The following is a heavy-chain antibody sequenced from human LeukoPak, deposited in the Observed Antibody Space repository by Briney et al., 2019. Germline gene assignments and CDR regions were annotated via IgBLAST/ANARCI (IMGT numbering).Heavy chain of an antibody. CDR1: GFTFSRYC. D-gene: IGHD4-17*01. Sequence: PGGSLRLSCTASGFTFSRYCMSWVRQPPGKGLEWVATIKQDGNEKFYVDSVKGRFTISRDNAKNSLYLQMSSLRAEDTAIYYCARDGPDYGDFNWFAPWGQGTLVTVSS. J-gene: IGHJ5*02. CDR3: ARDGPDYGDFNWFAP. V-gene: IGHV3-7*01. CDR2: IKQDGNEK.